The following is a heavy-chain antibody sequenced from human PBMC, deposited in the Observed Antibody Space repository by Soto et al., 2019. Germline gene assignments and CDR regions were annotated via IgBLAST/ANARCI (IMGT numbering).Heavy chain of an antibody. Sequence: QVQLVQSGPEVKKPGASVKVSCKASAYTFTTYGISWVRQAPGQGFEWMGWISGYNGQTNYPQKFRGRVTLTTDTSTSTAYMELRSLRSDDTAMYYCARDNRKELWVEGLNAMDVWGQGTTVTVSS. J-gene: IGHJ6*02. D-gene: IGHD3-10*01. V-gene: IGHV1-18*04. CDR2: ISGYNGQT. CDR3: ARDNRKELWVEGLNAMDV. CDR1: AYTFTTYG.